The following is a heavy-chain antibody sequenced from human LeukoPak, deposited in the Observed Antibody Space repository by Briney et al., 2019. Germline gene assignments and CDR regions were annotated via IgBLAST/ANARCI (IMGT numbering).Heavy chain of an antibody. V-gene: IGHV1-2*02. CDR2: INPNSGGT. CDR3: ARDFKVRGIDAFDI. D-gene: IGHD3-10*01. CDR1: GYTFTGYY. Sequence: ASVKVSCKASGYTFTGYYMHWVRQAPGQGLEWMGWINPNSGGTNYAQKFQGRVTMTRDTSISTAYMELSRLRSDDTAVYYCARDFKVRGIDAFDIWGQGTMVTVSS. J-gene: IGHJ3*02.